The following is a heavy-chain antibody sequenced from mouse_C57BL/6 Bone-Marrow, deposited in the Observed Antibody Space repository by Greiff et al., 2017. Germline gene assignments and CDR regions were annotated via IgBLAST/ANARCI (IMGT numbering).Heavy chain of an antibody. CDR1: GYTFTSYW. V-gene: IGHV1-55*01. D-gene: IGHD3-2*02. J-gene: IGHJ2*01. Sequence: QVQLQQPGAELVKPGASVKMSCKASGYTFTSYWITWVKQRPGQGLEWIGDIYPGSGSTNYNEQFKSKATLTVDTSSSTAYMQLISLTSEDSAVNYCASRESFKQLRSDYWGQGTTLTVSS. CDR3: ASRESFKQLRSDY. CDR2: IYPGSGST.